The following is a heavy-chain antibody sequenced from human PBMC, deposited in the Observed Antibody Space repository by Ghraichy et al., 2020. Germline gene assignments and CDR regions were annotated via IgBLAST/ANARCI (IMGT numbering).Heavy chain of an antibody. CDR3: ARWNSGSYYDV. J-gene: IGHJ4*02. CDR1: GFTFSSYW. CDR2: INSDGSST. Sequence: GGSLRLSCAASGFTFSSYWMHWVRQAPGKGLVWVSRINSDGSSTSYADSVKGRFPISRDNAKNTLYLQMNSLRAEDTAVYYCARWNSGSYYDVWGQGTLVTVSS. V-gene: IGHV3-74*01. D-gene: IGHD1-26*01.